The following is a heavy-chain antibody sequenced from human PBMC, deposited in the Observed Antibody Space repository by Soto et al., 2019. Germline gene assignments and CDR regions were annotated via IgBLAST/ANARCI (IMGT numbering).Heavy chain of an antibody. V-gene: IGHV1-69*13. CDR1: GGTFSSYA. CDR2: IIPIFGTA. CDR3: ARVPRQTMVRGVIIAYYFDY. Sequence: ASAKVSCKASGGTFSSYAISWVRQAPGQGLEWMGGIIPIFGTANYAQKFQGRVTITADESTSTAHMELSSLRSEDTAVYYCARVPRQTMVRGVIIAYYFDYWGQGTLVTVSS. D-gene: IGHD3-10*01. J-gene: IGHJ4*02.